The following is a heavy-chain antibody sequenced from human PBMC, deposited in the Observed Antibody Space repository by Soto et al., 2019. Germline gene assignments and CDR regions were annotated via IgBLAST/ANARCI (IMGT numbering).Heavy chain of an antibody. Sequence: PGGSLRLSCAASGFTFSSHGMHWVRQAPGKGLEWVAVISYDGSNKYYADSVKGRFTISRDNSKNTLYLQMNSLRAEDTAVYYCAKDQYCSPGYWGQGTLVTVSS. CDR1: GFTFSSHG. D-gene: IGHD6-6*01. CDR2: ISYDGSNK. J-gene: IGHJ4*02. V-gene: IGHV3-30*18. CDR3: AKDQYCSPGY.